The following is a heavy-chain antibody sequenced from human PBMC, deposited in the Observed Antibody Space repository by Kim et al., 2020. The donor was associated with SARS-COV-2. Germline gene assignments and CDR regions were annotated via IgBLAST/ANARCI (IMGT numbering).Heavy chain of an antibody. Sequence: PNYSPSLKGRVTISVDTSKNQFSLKLSSVTAADTAVYYCARGPNTAIDYWGQGTLVTVSS. CDR3: ARGPNTAIDY. V-gene: IGHV4-34*01. CDR2: P. J-gene: IGHJ4*02. D-gene: IGHD5-18*01.